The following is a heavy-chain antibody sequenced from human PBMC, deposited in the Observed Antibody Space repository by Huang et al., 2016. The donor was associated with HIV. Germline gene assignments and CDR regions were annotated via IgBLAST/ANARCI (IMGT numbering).Heavy chain of an antibody. D-gene: IGHD3-10*01. CDR1: GFTFSSYW. CDR2: IKSDGSST. Sequence: EVQLVESGGGLVQPGGSLRHSCAASGFTFSSYWMHWVRQVPGKGLVWVSQIKSDGSSTSYADSVKGRFTISRDNAKNTLYLQMNSLRAEDTAVYYCARGSRQGKYYYGSGTAYWGQGTLVTVSS. V-gene: IGHV3-74*01. J-gene: IGHJ4*02. CDR3: ARGSRQGKYYYGSGTAY.